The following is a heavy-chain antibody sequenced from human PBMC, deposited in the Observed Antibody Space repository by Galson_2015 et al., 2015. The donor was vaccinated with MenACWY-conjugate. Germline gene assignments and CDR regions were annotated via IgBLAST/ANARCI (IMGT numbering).Heavy chain of an antibody. CDR2: INRDGRST. CDR3: GRPLSPSHYCVDY. Sequence: SLRLSCAVSGFTFSRYWMHWVRQVPGKGLMWVSRINRDGRSTSYADFVKGRFTVSRDSAKKTLYLEMTSLRVEDTAVYYCGRPLSPSHYCVDYWGRGTLVTVSS. J-gene: IGHJ4*02. V-gene: IGHV3-74*01. CDR1: GFTFSRYW. D-gene: IGHD2-21*01.